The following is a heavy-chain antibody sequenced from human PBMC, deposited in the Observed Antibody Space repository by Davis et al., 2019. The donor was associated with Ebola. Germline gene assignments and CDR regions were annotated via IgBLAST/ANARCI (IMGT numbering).Heavy chain of an antibody. CDR1: GFTVSSNY. CDR2: IYSGGST. D-gene: IGHD6-6*01. J-gene: IGHJ4*02. V-gene: IGHV3-53*01. CDR3: ARASIAARVYYFDY. Sequence: GESLTLSCAASGFTVSSNYMSWVRQAPGKGLEWVSVIYSGGSTYYADSVKGRFTISRDNSKNTLYLQMNSLRAEDTAVYYCARASIAARVYYFDYWGQGTLVTVSS.